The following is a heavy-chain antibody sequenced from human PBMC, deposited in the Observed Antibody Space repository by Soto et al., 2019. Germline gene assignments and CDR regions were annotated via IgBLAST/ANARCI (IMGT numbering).Heavy chain of an antibody. CDR1: GGSISSSSHY. J-gene: IGHJ6*02. V-gene: IGHV4-39*01. Sequence: QLQLQESGPGLVKPSETLSLICTVSGGSISSSSHYWGWIRQPPGKGLEWIGSIYYSGSTYYNPSLKSRVTISVDTSKNEFSLKLSSVTAADTAGYYCAGPHSWYYTGMDVWGQGTTVTVSS. CDR3: AGPHSWYYTGMDV. CDR2: IYYSGST.